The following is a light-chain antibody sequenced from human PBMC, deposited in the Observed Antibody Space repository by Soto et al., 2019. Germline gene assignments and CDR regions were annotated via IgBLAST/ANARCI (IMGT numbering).Light chain of an antibody. CDR2: DTN. CDR3: LLSYSGARSDVV. CDR1: TGAVTSGHY. J-gene: IGLJ2*01. V-gene: IGLV7-46*01. Sequence: QAVVTQEPSLTVSPGGTVTLTCGSSTGAVTSGHYPYWFQQKPGQAPRTLIYDTNNKHSWTPARFSGSLLGGKAALTLSGAQPEDEAEYYCLLSYSGARSDVVFGGGTKLTVL.